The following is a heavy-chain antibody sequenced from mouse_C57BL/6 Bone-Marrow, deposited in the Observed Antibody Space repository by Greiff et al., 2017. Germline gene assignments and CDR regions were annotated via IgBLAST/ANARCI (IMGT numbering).Heavy chain of an antibody. J-gene: IGHJ1*03. CDR3: ARDYGSSCWYFDV. CDR2: IYPGDGDT. V-gene: IGHV1-82*01. CDR1: GYAFSSSW. Sequence: QVQLQQSGPELVKPGASVKISCKASGYAFSSSWMNWVKQRPGKGLEWIGRIYPGDGDTNYNGKFKGKATLTADKSSSTAYMQLSSLTSEDSAVYVCARDYGSSCWYFDVWGRGTTVTVSS. D-gene: IGHD1-1*01.